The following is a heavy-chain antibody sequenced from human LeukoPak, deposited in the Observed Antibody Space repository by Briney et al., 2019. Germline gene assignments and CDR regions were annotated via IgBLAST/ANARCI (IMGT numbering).Heavy chain of an antibody. CDR2: IYYSGST. D-gene: IGHD2-21*02. J-gene: IGHJ5*02. CDR1: GGSFTDYF. Sequence: SETLSLTCTVFGGSFTDYFWTWIRHSPGKGLEWIGYIYYSGSTYYNPSLKSRVTISVDTSKNQFSLKLSSVTAADTAVYYCARASRFVVVTAIIVWFDPWGQGTLVTVSS. V-gene: IGHV4-34*09. CDR3: ARASRFVVVTAIIVWFDP.